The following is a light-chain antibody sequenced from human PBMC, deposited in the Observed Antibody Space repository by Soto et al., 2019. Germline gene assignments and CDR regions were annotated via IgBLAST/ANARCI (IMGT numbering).Light chain of an antibody. Sequence: QLVLTQSPSASASLGASVKLTCTLSSGHSSYAIAWHQQQPEKGPRYLMKLNSDGSHSKGAGIPDRFSGSSSGAERYLTISSLQSEDEAEYYCQTWGTGSYVVFGGGTKVTVL. J-gene: IGLJ2*01. CDR3: QTWGTGSYVV. V-gene: IGLV4-69*01. CDR1: SGHSSYA. CDR2: LNSDGSH.